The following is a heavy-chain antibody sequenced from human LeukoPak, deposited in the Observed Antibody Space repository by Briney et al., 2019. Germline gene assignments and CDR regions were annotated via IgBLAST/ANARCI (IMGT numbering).Heavy chain of an antibody. V-gene: IGHV3-21*01. Sequence: GGSLRLSCAASGFTFSSYNMNWVRQAPGKGLEWVSSITSGSSYIYYADSVKGRFTISRDNAKNSLYLQMNSLRAEDTAVYYCAREGLITMVRGVIIGYYYYMDVWGIGTTVTVSS. J-gene: IGHJ6*03. CDR1: GFTFSSYN. CDR2: ITSGSSYI. CDR3: AREGLITMVRGVIIGYYYYMDV. D-gene: IGHD3-10*01.